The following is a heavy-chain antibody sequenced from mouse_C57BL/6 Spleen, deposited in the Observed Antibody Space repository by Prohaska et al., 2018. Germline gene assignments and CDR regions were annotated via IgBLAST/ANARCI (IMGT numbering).Heavy chain of an antibody. CDR2: IYPRSGNT. D-gene: IGHD2-2*01. V-gene: IGHV1-81*01. J-gene: IGHJ3*01. CDR3: ASWGYPWFAY. Sequence: GEIYPRSGNTYYNEKFKGKATLTADKSSSTAYMELRSLTSEDSAVYFCASWGYPWFAYWGQGTLVTVS.